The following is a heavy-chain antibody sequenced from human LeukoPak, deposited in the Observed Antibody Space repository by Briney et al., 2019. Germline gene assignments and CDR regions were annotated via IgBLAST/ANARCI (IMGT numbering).Heavy chain of an antibody. Sequence: QAGGSLRLSCVVSGFTVSSNYMSWVRQAPGKGLEWVSIIYSAGSTFYADSVRGRFIISRDNSKNTVYLQMNSLRAEDTAVYYCARANSATIPGVDPWGQGTLVTVSS. CDR1: GFTVSSNY. J-gene: IGHJ5*02. CDR2: IYSAGST. V-gene: IGHV3-53*01. CDR3: ARANSATIPGVDP. D-gene: IGHD1-26*01.